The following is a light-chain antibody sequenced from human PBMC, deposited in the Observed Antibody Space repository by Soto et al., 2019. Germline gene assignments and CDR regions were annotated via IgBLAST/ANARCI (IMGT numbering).Light chain of an antibody. CDR1: QSVSSSY. V-gene: IGKV3-20*01. Sequence: EIVLTQSPGTLSLSPGERATRSFRASQSVSSSYLAWYQQKPGQAPRLLIYGASSRATGIPDRFSGSGSGTDFTLTISRLEPEDFAVYYCQQYGSSPRTFGQGTKVDIK. CDR3: QQYGSSPRT. CDR2: GAS. J-gene: IGKJ1*01.